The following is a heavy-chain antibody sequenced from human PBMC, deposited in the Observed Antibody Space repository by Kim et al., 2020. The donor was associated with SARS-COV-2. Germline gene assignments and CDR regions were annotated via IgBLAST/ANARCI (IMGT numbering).Heavy chain of an antibody. CDR3: ARGPYCSSTSCYSPYYYYGMDV. CDR1: GGSFSGYY. V-gene: IGHV4-34*01. Sequence: SETLSLTCAVYGGSFSGYYWSWIRQPPGKGLEWIGEINHSGSTNYNPSLKSRVTISVNTSKNQFSLQLSSVTAADTAVYYCARGPYCSSTSCYSPYYYYGMDVWGQGTTVTVSS. CDR2: INHSGST. D-gene: IGHD2-2*01. J-gene: IGHJ6*02.